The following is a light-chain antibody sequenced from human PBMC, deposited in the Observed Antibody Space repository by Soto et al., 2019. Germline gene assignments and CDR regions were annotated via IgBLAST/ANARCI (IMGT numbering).Light chain of an antibody. Sequence: DIQMTQSPSSLSASVGDRVTITCRASQNVDTYVNWYQQRSGQAPNLLISAASNLQSGVPSRFSGRRSGTDFTLTISSLQPEDFTFYYCQQSYRVPYTFGLGTKLEIK. J-gene: IGKJ2*01. CDR1: QNVDTY. CDR3: QQSYRVPYT. V-gene: IGKV1-39*01. CDR2: AAS.